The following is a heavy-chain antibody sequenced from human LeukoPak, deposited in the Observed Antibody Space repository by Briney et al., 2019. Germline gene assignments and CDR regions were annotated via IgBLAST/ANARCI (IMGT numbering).Heavy chain of an antibody. CDR3: ARQAGYYDRFAY. Sequence: SETLSLTCTVSGGSISSYYWSWIRQPPGKGLEWIGYIYYSGSTNYNPPLKSRVTISVDTSKNHFSLNLSSVTAADTAVYYCARQAGYYDRFAYWGQGTLVTVSS. CDR2: IYYSGST. D-gene: IGHD3-22*01. J-gene: IGHJ4*02. CDR1: GGSISSYY. V-gene: IGHV4-59*08.